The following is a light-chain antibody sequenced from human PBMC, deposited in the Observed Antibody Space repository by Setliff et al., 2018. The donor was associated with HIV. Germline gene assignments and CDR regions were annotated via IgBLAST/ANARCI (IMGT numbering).Light chain of an antibody. CDR3: QQYNDHWT. CDR2: QAS. J-gene: IGKJ1*01. CDR1: QSVSSW. V-gene: IGKV1-5*03. Sequence: DIQMTQSPSSLAASVGDTVTITCRASQSVSSWLAWYQQKAGKAPKLLIYQASTLDTGVPSRFSGSGSGAEFTLTISSLQPDDSATYYCQQYNDHWTFGQGTKVDIK.